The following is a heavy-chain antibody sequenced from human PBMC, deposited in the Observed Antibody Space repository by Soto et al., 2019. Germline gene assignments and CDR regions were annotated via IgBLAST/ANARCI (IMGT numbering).Heavy chain of an antibody. Sequence: PGGSLRLSCAASGFTFSTYAMSWVRQAPGKGLEWVSIISGSGGSAQYADSVKGRFTISRDNSKNTLYLHMNSLRADDTDAYYSAKWHTYNYDSLAFSGFDCWGQGTQVTVSS. D-gene: IGHD3-16*01. CDR3: AKWHTYNYDSLAFSGFDC. J-gene: IGHJ4*02. CDR2: ISGSGGSA. V-gene: IGHV3-23*01. CDR1: GFTFSTYA.